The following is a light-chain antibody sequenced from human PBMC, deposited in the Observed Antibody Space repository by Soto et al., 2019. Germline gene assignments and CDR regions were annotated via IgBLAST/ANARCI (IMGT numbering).Light chain of an antibody. CDR2: GDS. CDR1: SSNIGAGYD. CDR3: QSYDSSLSAVV. V-gene: IGLV1-40*01. Sequence: QAVVTQPPSVSGAPGQRVTISCTGSSSNIGAGYDVHWYQHLPGTAPKLLIYGDSNRPSEVPARFSGSKSGTSASLAITGLQAEDEADYYCQSYDSSLSAVVFGGGTKLTVL. J-gene: IGLJ2*01.